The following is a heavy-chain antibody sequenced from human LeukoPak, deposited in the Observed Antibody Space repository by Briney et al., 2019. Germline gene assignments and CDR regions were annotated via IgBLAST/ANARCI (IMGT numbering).Heavy chain of an antibody. V-gene: IGHV1-2*02. Sequence: ASVKVSCKASGYTFTGYYMHWVRQARGQGLEWMGWINPNSGGTNYAQKFQGRVTMTRDTSISTAYMELSRLRSDDTAVYYCARVSSSSTWAHDAFDIWGQGTMVTVSS. D-gene: IGHD6-6*01. CDR2: INPNSGGT. CDR1: GYTFTGYY. CDR3: ARVSSSSTWAHDAFDI. J-gene: IGHJ3*02.